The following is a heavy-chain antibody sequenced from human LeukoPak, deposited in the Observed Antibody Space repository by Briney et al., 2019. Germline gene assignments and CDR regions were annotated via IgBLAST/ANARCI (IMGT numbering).Heavy chain of an antibody. J-gene: IGHJ5*02. Sequence: PSQTLSLTCTVSGGSISSGGYYWSWTRQHPGKGLEWIGYIYYSGSTYYNPSLKSRVTISVDTSKNQFSLKLSSVTAADTAVYYCASSSVAGLFDPWGQGTLVTVSS. V-gene: IGHV4-31*03. D-gene: IGHD6-19*01. CDR2: IYYSGST. CDR1: GGSISSGGYY. CDR3: ASSSVAGLFDP.